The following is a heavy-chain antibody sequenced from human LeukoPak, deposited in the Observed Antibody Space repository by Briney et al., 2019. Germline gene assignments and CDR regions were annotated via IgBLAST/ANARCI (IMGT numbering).Heavy chain of an antibody. CDR1: RYNFANNY. CDR2: INPIDGTT. Sequence: ASVKVSCKASRYNFANNYLHWARQAPGQGPQWMGRINPIDGTTRYAQKFQGRVTMTRDTSTNTVYMELSNLRSEDTAIFFCARELSRGGTQLGDYFDYWGQGTLVTVSS. CDR3: ARELSRGGTQLGDYFDY. D-gene: IGHD1-1*01. V-gene: IGHV1-46*01. J-gene: IGHJ4*02.